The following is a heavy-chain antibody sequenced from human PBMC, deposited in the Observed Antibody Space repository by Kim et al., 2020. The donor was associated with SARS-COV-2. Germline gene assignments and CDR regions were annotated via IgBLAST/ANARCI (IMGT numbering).Heavy chain of an antibody. J-gene: IGHJ6*02. V-gene: IGHV3-74*01. CDR2: INSDGSST. D-gene: IGHD3-10*01. CDR3: ARSPPWFGDSGYGMDV. CDR1: GLTFSSYW. Sequence: GGSLRLSCAASGLTFSSYWMHWVRQAPGKGLVWVSRINSDGSSTSYADSVKGRLTISRDNAKNTLYLQMNSLRAEDTAVYYCARSPPWFGDSGYGMDVWGPGTTVTVSS.